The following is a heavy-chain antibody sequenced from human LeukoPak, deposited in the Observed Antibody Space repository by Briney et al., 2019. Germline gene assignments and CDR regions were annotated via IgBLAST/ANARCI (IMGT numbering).Heavy chain of an antibody. V-gene: IGHV3-48*01. J-gene: IGHJ4*02. CDR1: GFTFSSYS. Sequence: GGSLRLSCAASGFTFSSYSMNWVRQAPGKGLEWVSYISSSSSTIYYADSVKGRFTISRDNAKNSLYLQMNSLRAEDTAVYYCASSRGDYDYVWGSYRYAEPGDYWGQGTLVTVSS. CDR3: ASSRGDYDYVWGSYRYAEPGDY. CDR2: ISSSSSTI. D-gene: IGHD3-16*02.